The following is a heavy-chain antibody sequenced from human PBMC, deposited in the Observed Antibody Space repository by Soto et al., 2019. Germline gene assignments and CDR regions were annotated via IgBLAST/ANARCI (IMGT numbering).Heavy chain of an antibody. D-gene: IGHD3-22*01. CDR2: INPSGGST. CDR1: GYTFTSYY. V-gene: IGHV1-46*01. Sequence: ASVKVSCKASGYTFTSYYMHWVRQAPGQGLEWMGIINPSGGSTSYAQKFQGRVTMTRDTSTSTAYMELSSLRSEDTAVYYCARAPTYYYDSSGYYRSLEYYFDYWGQGTLVTVSS. CDR3: ARAPTYYYDSSGYYRSLEYYFDY. J-gene: IGHJ4*02.